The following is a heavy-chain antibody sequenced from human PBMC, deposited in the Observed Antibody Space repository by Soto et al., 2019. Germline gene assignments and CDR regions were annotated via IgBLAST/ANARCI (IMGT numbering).Heavy chain of an antibody. CDR1: GFTLSGSA. D-gene: IGHD3-3*01. CDR2: IRSKAFSYAT. V-gene: IGHV3-73*01. J-gene: IGHJ4*02. CDR3: TRLAINGNYYDY. Sequence: GGSLRLSCAASGFTLSGSAVHWVRQASGKGLEWVGRIRSKAFSYATAYAASVKGRFTISRDGSKNTAYLQMTSLKTEDTAVYYCTRLAINGNYYDYWGQGTLVTV.